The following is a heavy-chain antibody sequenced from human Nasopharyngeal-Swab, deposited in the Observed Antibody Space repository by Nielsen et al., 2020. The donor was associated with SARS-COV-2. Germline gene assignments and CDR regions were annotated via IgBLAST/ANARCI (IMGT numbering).Heavy chain of an antibody. V-gene: IGHV3-30*18. J-gene: IGHJ6*02. Sequence: GESLKISCAASGFTFSSYGMHWVRQAPGKGLEWVAVISYDGSNKYYADSVKGRFTISGDNSKNTLYLQMNSLRAEDTAVYYCAKEPAMVRGRVHYYYYGMDVWGQGTTVTVSS. D-gene: IGHD3-10*01. CDR1: GFTFSSYG. CDR3: AKEPAMVRGRVHYYYYGMDV. CDR2: ISYDGSNK.